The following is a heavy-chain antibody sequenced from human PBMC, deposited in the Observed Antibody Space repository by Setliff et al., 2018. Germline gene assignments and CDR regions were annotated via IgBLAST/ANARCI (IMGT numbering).Heavy chain of an antibody. D-gene: IGHD3-10*01. J-gene: IGHJ4*02. V-gene: IGHV3-7*01. CDR3: FGAGTCSY. Sequence: LRLSCTASGLSYINDWVSWVRQAPGKGLEWLASINPHGSEKYYADSVKGRFTISRDNAKNSLSLQMNNLRTEDTAVYYCFGAGTCSYWGQGTLVTVS. CDR2: INPHGSEK. CDR1: GLSYINDW.